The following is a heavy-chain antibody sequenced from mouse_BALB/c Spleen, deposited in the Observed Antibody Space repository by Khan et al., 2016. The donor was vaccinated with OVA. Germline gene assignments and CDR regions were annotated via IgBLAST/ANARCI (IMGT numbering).Heavy chain of an antibody. D-gene: IGHD1-1*01. CDR2: ISYSGNT. J-gene: IGHJ2*01. CDR3: ARVYGGDFDY. V-gene: IGHV3-2*02. Sequence: VQLKESGPGLVKPSQSLSLTCTVTGFSITSDYAWNWIRQFPGNKLEWMGYISYSGNTKYKPSLKSRISITRDTSKNQFFLQLNSVTIEDTATYYCARVYGGDFDYWGQGTTLTVSS. CDR1: GFSITSDYA.